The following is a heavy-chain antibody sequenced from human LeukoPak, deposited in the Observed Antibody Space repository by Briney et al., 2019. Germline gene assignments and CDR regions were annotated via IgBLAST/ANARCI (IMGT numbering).Heavy chain of an antibody. CDR1: GGSISSYY. J-gene: IGHJ4*02. CDR3: ARAPKPRYYFDY. Sequence: NPSETLSLTCTVSGGSISSYYWSWIRQPPGKGLEWIGYIYYSGSTNYNPSLKSRVTISVDTSKNQFSLKLSSVTAADTAVYYCARAPKPRYYFDYWGQGTLVTVSS. V-gene: IGHV4-59*01. CDR2: IYYSGST. D-gene: IGHD1-14*01.